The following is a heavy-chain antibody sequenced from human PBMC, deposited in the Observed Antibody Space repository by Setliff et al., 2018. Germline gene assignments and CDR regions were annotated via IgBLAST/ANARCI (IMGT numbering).Heavy chain of an antibody. D-gene: IGHD3-22*01. CDR2: MYSSGST. Sequence: SETLSLTCTVSGGSISSYYWSWIRQPPGKGLEWIGSMYSSGSTYYNPSLKSRVTITTDKSTSTAYMELSSLKSDDTAVYYCASGPPGPWVDSSGYYYDYSYYYYMAVWGKGTTVTVSS. CDR3: ASGPPGPWVDSSGYYYDYSYYYYMAV. CDR1: GGSISSYY. J-gene: IGHJ6*03. V-gene: IGHV4-4*08.